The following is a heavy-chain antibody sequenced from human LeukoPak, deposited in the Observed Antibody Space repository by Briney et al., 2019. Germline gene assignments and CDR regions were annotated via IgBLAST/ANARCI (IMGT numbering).Heavy chain of an antibody. CDR2: IYYSGST. D-gene: IGHD2-2*01. CDR1: GGSISSSNYY. V-gene: IGHV4-39*01. J-gene: IGHJ4*02. CDR3: ARYCSSTSCYGN. Sequence: SETLSLTCIVSGGSISSSNYYWGWIRQPPGKGLEWIGSIYYSGSTCYNPSLKSRLTIAVDTSKNQFSLKLSSVTAADTAVYYCARYCSSTSCYGNWGQGTLVTVSS.